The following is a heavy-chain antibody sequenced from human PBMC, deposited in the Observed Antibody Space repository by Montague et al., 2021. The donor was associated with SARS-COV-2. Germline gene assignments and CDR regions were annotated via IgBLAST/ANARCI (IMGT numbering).Heavy chain of an antibody. Sequence: SLRLSCAASGFTLSNYDMNWVRQAPGKGPEWISYISTSAYTMSYAGSVKGRFTISRDNGKNSLYLQMNSLRVEDTAVYYCTRDYRSIVGDGLDIWGQGTKVTVSS. V-gene: IGHV3-48*03. J-gene: IGHJ3*02. CDR2: ISTSAYTM. CDR3: TRDYRSIVGDGLDI. D-gene: IGHD3-16*02. CDR1: GFTLSNYD.